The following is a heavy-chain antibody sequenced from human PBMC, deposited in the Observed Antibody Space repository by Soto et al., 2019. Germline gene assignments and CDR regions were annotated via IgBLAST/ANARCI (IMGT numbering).Heavy chain of an antibody. J-gene: IGHJ5*01. CDR3: ARVRRGCSAKNWYFDP. Sequence: SETLSLTCTLSGGAVRAPDWWNWVRQSPDKGLEWIAEVHISGHSNYNPSLRSRVSVSIDSSKNQFYLNLNSVTAADTAIYYCARVRRGCSAKNWYFDPWGQGTQVTVSS. V-gene: IGHV4-4*02. CDR1: GGAVRAPDW. D-gene: IGHD6-13*01. CDR2: VHISGHS.